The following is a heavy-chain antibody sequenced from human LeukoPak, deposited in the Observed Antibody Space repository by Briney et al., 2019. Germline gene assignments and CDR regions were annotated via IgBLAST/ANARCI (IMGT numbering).Heavy chain of an antibody. Sequence: GGSLRLSCAASGFTVSSNYMSWVRQAPGKGLEWVSVIYSGGSTYYADSVKGRFTISRDNSKNTLYLQMNSLRAEDTAVYYCARGGLYDFWSGYIWERAEYFQHWGQGTLVTVSS. V-gene: IGHV3-66*01. CDR3: ARGGLYDFWSGYIWERAEYFQH. D-gene: IGHD3-3*01. J-gene: IGHJ1*01. CDR1: GFTVSSNY. CDR2: IYSGGST.